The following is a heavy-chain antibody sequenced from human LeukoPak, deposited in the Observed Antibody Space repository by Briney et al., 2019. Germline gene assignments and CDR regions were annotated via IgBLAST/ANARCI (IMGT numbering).Heavy chain of an antibody. CDR2: ISYLGST. J-gene: IGHJ3*01. D-gene: IGHD3-22*01. CDR1: GDSFTTHY. CDR3: ASDSISMNAFDA. Sequence: SETLSLTCTVSGDSFTTHYWSWIRQPPGRGLEWIGYISYLGSTNYNPSLKSRVTISIDTSKNKVSLMLTSVTAADTAVYYCASDSISMNAFDAWGQGTMVTVSS. V-gene: IGHV4-59*11.